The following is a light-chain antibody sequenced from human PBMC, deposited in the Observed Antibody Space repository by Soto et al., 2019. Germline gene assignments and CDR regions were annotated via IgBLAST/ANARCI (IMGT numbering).Light chain of an antibody. CDR1: QSVASA. V-gene: IGKV3-11*01. CDR2: DAS. CDR3: QHRRNWPFT. Sequence: EIVLTQSPATLSLSPGERATLSCRASQSVASALAWYQHKAGQPPRLLIYDASKRTTGIPARFSGSGSGTDFTLTISSLDPEDFAVYYCQHRRNWPFTFGPGTKVDIK. J-gene: IGKJ3*01.